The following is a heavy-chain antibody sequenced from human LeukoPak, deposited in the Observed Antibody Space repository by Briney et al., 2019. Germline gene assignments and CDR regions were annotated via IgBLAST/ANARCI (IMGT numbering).Heavy chain of an antibody. Sequence: KASETLSLTCTVSGATISSSSYHWGWIRQPPGKGLEWIGSVYYDETTYDSPSLRSRVTISVDTSKNQFSLKLSSVTAADTAVYYCARESTPRRPDTAMVRSDYWGQGTLVTVSS. D-gene: IGHD5-18*01. J-gene: IGHJ4*02. CDR1: GATISSSSYH. CDR3: ARESTPRRPDTAMVRSDY. CDR2: VYYDETT. V-gene: IGHV4-39*07.